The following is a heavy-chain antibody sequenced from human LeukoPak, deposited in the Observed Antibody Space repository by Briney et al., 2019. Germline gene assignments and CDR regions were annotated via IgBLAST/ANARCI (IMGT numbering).Heavy chain of an antibody. V-gene: IGHV3-21*01. Sequence: GGSLRLSCSASGFTFSDYDMNWVRQAPGKGLEWVSSISYLSSHVYYGDSVKGRFSISRDNAKNSLYLQMNSLRAEDTAVYYCAREKGVSGYGYWGQGTLVTVSS. D-gene: IGHD2-2*03. J-gene: IGHJ4*02. CDR3: AREKGVSGYGY. CDR2: ISYLSSHV. CDR1: GFTFSDYD.